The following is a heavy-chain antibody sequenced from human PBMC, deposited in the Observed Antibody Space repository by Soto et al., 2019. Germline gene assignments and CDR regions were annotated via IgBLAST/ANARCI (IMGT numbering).Heavy chain of an antibody. Sequence: GRSLRVSSASLGVPFSSYQMHLVRRAPRKGLEWVSYLSSSGSTKYYAASVKGRFTISRDNAKNSLYLQMNSLRAEDTACPDCARDDGAVAGGMDVSGERNTGAVS. CDR2: LSSSGSTK. J-gene: IGHJ6*02. V-gene: IGHV3-48*03. D-gene: IGHD6-19*01. CDR1: GVPFSSYQ. CDR3: ARDDGAVAGGMDV.